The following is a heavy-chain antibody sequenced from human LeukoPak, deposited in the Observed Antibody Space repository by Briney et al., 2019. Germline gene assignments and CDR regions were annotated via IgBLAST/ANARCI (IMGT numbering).Heavy chain of an antibody. J-gene: IGHJ4*02. CDR1: GFTFSTYS. CDR3: ARDWYDY. V-gene: IGHV3-48*01. CDR2: ISTTGFTI. D-gene: IGHD6-13*01. Sequence: QPGGSLRLSCAASGFTFSTYSMNWVRQAPGKGLEWVSYISTTGFTIYYADSVKGRFTISRDNAKNSLYLQMNSLRAEDTAVYYCARDWYDYWGQGTLVTVSS.